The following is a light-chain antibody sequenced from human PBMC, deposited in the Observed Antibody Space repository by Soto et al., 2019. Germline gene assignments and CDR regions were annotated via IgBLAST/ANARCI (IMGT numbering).Light chain of an antibody. V-gene: IGLV2-8*01. CDR3: SSYAGNNNYV. CDR1: SRDVGNYNY. Sequence: QSALTQPPSASGSPGQSVTISCTGTSRDVGNYNYVSWYQQHPDKAPKLIISEVSNRPSGVPDRFSGSKSGNTASLTVSGLQDEDEADYYCSSYAGNNNYVFGTGTKLTVL. CDR2: EVS. J-gene: IGLJ1*01.